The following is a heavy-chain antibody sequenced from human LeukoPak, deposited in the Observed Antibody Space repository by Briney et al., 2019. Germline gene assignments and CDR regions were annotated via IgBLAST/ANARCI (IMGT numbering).Heavy chain of an antibody. J-gene: IGHJ6*02. Sequence: PSETLSLTCTVSGGSISSYYWSWIRQPPGKGLEWIGYIYYSGSTIYNPSLKSRVTISVDTSKNQFSLKLSSVTAADTAVYYCARDLYYYGMDVWGQGTTVTVSS. CDR2: IYYSGST. CDR1: GGSISSYY. CDR3: ARDLYYYGMDV. V-gene: IGHV4-59*01.